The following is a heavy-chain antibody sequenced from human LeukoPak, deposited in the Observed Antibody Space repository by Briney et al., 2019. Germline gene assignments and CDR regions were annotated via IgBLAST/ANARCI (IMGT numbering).Heavy chain of an antibody. CDR3: ARGRRRDAFDI. Sequence: ASVKVSCRASGYTFTTYYMHWVRLAPGQGLEWMGIINTSGGTTTYAQKFQGRVTMTRDTSTSTVYMDLGSLRSEDTAIYYCARGRRRDAFDIWSQGTMVTVSS. CDR2: INTSGGTT. V-gene: IGHV1-46*01. J-gene: IGHJ3*02. CDR1: GYTFTTYY.